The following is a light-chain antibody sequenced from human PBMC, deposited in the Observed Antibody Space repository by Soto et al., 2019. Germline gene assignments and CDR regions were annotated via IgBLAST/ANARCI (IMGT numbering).Light chain of an antibody. CDR3: CSYAGSRG. CDR1: SSEVGSYNL. Sequence: QSALPQPASVSGSPGQSIPISCTGTSSEVGSYNLVSWYQHHPGKAPKHMMYEGSKRPSGVSNHCSGSNSGPTASLTISGLLAEDEADYHCCSYAGSRGFSGGTKLTVL. CDR2: EGS. J-gene: IGLJ2*01. V-gene: IGLV2-23*01.